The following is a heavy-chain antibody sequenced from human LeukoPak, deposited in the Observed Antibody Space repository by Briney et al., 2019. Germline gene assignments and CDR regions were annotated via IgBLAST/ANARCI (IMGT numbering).Heavy chain of an antibody. D-gene: IGHD3-22*01. V-gene: IGHV3-30-3*01. CDR2: ISYDGSDK. Sequence: SGGSLRLSCAASGFTFSSYAMHWVRQAPGKGLEWVAVISYDGSDKYYADSVKGRFTISRDNSKNTLYLQMNSLRAEDTAVYYCAREGDSSSSPLKNYYDSSGYSYYFDYWGQGTLVTVSS. J-gene: IGHJ4*02. CDR1: GFTFSSYA. CDR3: AREGDSSSSPLKNYYDSSGYSYYFDY.